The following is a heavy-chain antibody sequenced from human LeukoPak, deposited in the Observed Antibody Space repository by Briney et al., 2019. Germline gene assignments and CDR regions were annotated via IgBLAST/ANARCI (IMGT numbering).Heavy chain of an antibody. CDR1: GYTFTSYD. V-gene: IGHV1-8*03. D-gene: IGHD6-13*01. Sequence: ASVKVSCKASGYTFTSYDINWVRQATGQGIEWLGWMNPHSGNTGYAQKFQGRVTITRNTSISPAYMELSSLRSEDTALYYCARASWAAVGPIYYYYYYLDVWGKGTTVTVSS. CDR2: MNPHSGNT. J-gene: IGHJ6*03. CDR3: ARASWAAVGPIYYYYYYLDV.